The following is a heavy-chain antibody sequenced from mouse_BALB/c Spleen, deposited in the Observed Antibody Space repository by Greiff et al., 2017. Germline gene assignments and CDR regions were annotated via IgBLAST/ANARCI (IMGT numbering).Heavy chain of an antibody. V-gene: IGHV1S22*01. CDR1: GYTFTSYW. J-gene: IGHJ4*01. Sequence: LQQPGSKLVRPGASVKLSCKASGYTFTSYWMHWVKQRPGQGLEWIGNIYPGSGSTNYDEKFKSKATLTVDTSSSTAYMQLSSLTSEDSAVYYCAREGDAMDYWGQGTSVTVSS. CDR3: AREGDAMDY. CDR2: IYPGSGST.